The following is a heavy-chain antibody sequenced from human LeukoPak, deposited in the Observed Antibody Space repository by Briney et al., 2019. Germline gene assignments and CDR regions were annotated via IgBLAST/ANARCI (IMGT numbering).Heavy chain of an antibody. CDR1: GFTFSSYS. V-gene: IGHV3-48*02. D-gene: IGHD5-12*01. CDR2: ISSRSSAI. Sequence: GGSLRLSCAASGFTFSSYSMNWVRQAPGKGLEWISNISSRSSAIYYADSVKGRFTISRDNAKNSLYLQMNSLRDEDTGVYYCARDMDTSGYNFDYWGQGTLVTVSS. J-gene: IGHJ4*02. CDR3: ARDMDTSGYNFDY.